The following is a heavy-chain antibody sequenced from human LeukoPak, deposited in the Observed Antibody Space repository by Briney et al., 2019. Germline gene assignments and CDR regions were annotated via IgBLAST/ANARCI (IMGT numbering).Heavy chain of an antibody. D-gene: IGHD5-18*01. Sequence: SETLSLTCTVSGGSISSYYWSWIRQPPGKGLEWIGYIYYSGSTNYNPSLKSRVTISVDTSKNQFSLKLSSVTAADTAVYYCAKSAYSYGKNAFDIWGQGTMVTVSS. CDR2: IYYSGST. CDR1: GGSISSYY. J-gene: IGHJ3*02. CDR3: AKSAYSYGKNAFDI. V-gene: IGHV4-59*01.